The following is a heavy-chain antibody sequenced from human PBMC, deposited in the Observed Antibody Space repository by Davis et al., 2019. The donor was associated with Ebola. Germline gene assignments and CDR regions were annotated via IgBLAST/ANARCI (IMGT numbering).Heavy chain of an antibody. CDR3: AKDTSNIWFDV. Sequence: GGSLRLSCAASGFIVSDKYMSWVRQAPRKGLEWVSTLGTSADTYYADSMKGRFTISRDNSKNTLYLQMNGLRVEDTAIYYCAKDTSNIWFDVWGQGTMVTVSS. D-gene: IGHD1-26*01. CDR1: GFIVSDKY. V-gene: IGHV3-53*01. CDR2: LGTSADT. J-gene: IGHJ3*01.